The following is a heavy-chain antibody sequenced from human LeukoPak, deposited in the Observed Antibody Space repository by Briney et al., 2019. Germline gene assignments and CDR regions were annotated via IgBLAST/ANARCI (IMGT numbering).Heavy chain of an antibody. D-gene: IGHD3-22*01. V-gene: IGHV4-34*01. Sequence: SETLSLTRAVYGGSFSGYYWSWIRQPPGKGLEWIGEINHSGSTNYNPSLKSRVTISVDTSKNQFSLKLSSVTAADTAVYYCASRSMYYDSSGGYWGQETLVTVSS. CDR1: GGSFSGYY. CDR3: ASRSMYYDSSGGY. J-gene: IGHJ4*02. CDR2: INHSGST.